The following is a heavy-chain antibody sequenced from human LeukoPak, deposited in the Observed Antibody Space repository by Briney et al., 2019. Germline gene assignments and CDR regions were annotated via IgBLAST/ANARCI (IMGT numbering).Heavy chain of an antibody. CDR3: ARAARHYSSGWYAFDY. Sequence: GSLRLSCAESGATVWSSFRSWIRQAPGKGLVWVSRINSDGDTTTYADSVKGRFTISRDNAKNTLYLQMNSLRAEDTAVYYCARAARHYSSGWYAFDYWGQGTLVTVSS. V-gene: IGHV3-74*01. J-gene: IGHJ4*02. CDR2: INSDGDTT. CDR1: GATVWSSF. D-gene: IGHD6-19*01.